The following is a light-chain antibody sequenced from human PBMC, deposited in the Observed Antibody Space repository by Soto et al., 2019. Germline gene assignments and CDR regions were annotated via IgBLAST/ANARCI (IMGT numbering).Light chain of an antibody. CDR3: QQYYSTPIT. CDR2: SAS. V-gene: IGKV1-39*01. CDR1: QTISSH. Sequence: DIPMTQSPSSLSASVGDRVTITCRASQTISSHLNWYQQKPGIAPKLLIYSASSLQSGVPSRFSGSGSGTDFTLTISTLQPEDFATYYCQQYYSTPITFGQGTRLEIK. J-gene: IGKJ5*01.